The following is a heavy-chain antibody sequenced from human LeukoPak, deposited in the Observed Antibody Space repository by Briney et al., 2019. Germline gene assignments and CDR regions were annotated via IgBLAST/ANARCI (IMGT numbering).Heavy chain of an antibody. Sequence: SETLSLTCTVSGGSISSGSYYWSWIRQPPGKGLEWIGYIYYSGSTNYNPSLKSRVTISVDTSKNQFSLKLSSVTAADTAVYYCARITYYYDSSGYWPTTASRPGAFDIWGQGTMVTVSS. CDR3: ARITYYYDSSGYWPTTASRPGAFDI. CDR1: GGSISSGSYY. D-gene: IGHD3-22*01. CDR2: IYYSGST. J-gene: IGHJ3*02. V-gene: IGHV4-61*01.